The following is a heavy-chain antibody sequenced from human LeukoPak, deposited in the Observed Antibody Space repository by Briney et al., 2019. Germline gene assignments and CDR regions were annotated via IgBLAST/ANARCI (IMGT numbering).Heavy chain of an antibody. D-gene: IGHD2-21*02. CDR1: GGSISSYY. J-gene: IGHJ4*02. CDR2: IYSSGST. V-gene: IGHV4-59*08. Sequence: SETLSLTCTVSGGSISSYYWSWIRQPPGKGLEWLGYIYSSGSTNHNPSLKSRVTISVDTSKNQFSLKLSSVTAADTAVYYCARRTSYCGGDCYAHGYWGQGTLVTVSS. CDR3: ARRTSYCGGDCYAHGY.